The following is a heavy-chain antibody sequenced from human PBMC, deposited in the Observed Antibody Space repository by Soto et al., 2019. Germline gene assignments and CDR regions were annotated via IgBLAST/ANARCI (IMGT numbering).Heavy chain of an antibody. CDR1: GGTFSSYA. J-gene: IGHJ4*02. V-gene: IGHV1-69*13. CDR2: IIPIFGTA. Sequence: SVKVSFKASGGTFSSYAISLVRQAPGQGLEWMGGIIPIFGTANYSHKFQVRVTITADESTSTAYMELRSLRSEDTAVYYCARARLYSSGWYSEPFDYWGQGTLVTVSS. D-gene: IGHD6-19*01. CDR3: ARARLYSSGWYSEPFDY.